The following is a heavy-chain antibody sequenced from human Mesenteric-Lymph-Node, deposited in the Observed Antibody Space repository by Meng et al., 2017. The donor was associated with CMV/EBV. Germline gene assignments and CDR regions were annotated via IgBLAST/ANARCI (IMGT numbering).Heavy chain of an antibody. CDR3: SMMSPDHYYYYGMDV. CDR2: IKSKTDGGTT. V-gene: IGHV3-15*01. CDR1: GFTFSSYA. Sequence: GESLKISCAASGFTFSSYAMHWVRQAPGKGLEWVGRIKSKTDGGTTDYAAPVKGRFTISRDDSKNTLYLQMNSLKTEDTAVYYCSMMSPDHYYYYGMDVWGQGTTVTVSS. J-gene: IGHJ6*02. D-gene: IGHD3-16*01.